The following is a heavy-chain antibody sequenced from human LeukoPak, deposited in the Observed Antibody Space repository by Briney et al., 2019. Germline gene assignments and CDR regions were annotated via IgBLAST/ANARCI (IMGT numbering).Heavy chain of an antibody. J-gene: IGHJ6*03. V-gene: IGHV1-69*05. D-gene: IGHD6-13*01. CDR1: GGTFSSYA. Sequence: GKVSCKDTGGTFSSYAISWVRQANGQGLEWMGGLIPMFGTANYAQKFQGRVTVTTDESTSTAYMELSSLRSEDTAVYHCARGRPNSSSWYPVFYYYYMDVGGKGTTVTVSS. CDR3: ARGRPNSSSWYPVFYYYYMDV. CDR2: LIPMFGTA.